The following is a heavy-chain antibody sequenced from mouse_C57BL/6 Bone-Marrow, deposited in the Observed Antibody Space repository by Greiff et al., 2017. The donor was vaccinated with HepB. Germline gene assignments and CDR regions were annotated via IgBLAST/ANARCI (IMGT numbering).Heavy chain of an antibody. CDR2: ISSGGSYT. CDR1: GFTFSSYG. J-gene: IGHJ3*01. D-gene: IGHD2-14*01. CDR3: AREGYRAWFAY. Sequence: EVKLMESGGDLVKPGGSLKLSCAASGFTFSSYGMSWVRQTPDKRLEWVATISSGGSYTYYPDSVKGRFTISRDNAKNTLYLQMSSLKSEDTAMYYCAREGYRAWFAYWGQGTLVTVSA. V-gene: IGHV5-6*01.